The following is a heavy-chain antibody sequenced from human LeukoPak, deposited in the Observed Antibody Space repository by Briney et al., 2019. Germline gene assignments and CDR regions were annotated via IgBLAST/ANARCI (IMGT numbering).Heavy chain of an antibody. CDR2: IYHSGST. D-gene: IGHD3-10*01. CDR1: RYDINSVYY. J-gene: IGHJ4*02. V-gene: IGHV4-38-2*02. CDR3: ARAGGYYGSGSFLDY. Sequence: PSETLSLTCTVSRYDINSVYYWGWIRQPPGKGLEWIGSIYHSGSTYYNASLKSRVTISMDTSRNKFSLNLNSVTAADTAVYYCARAGGYYGSGSFLDYWVQGLLVTVTS.